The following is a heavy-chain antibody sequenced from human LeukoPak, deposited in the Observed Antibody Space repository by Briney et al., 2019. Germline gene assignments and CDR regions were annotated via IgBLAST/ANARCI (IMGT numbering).Heavy chain of an antibody. CDR1: GGPFSSYA. J-gene: IGHJ3*02. CDR3: ARNYYDSSGYYWGLDAFDI. Sequence: GSSVKVSCKASGGPFSSYAISWVRQAPGQGLEWMGGIIPIFGTANYAQKFQGRVTITTDESTSTAYMELSSLRSEDTAVYYCARNYYDSSGYYWGLDAFDIWGQGTMVTVSS. V-gene: IGHV1-69*05. CDR2: IIPIFGTA. D-gene: IGHD3-22*01.